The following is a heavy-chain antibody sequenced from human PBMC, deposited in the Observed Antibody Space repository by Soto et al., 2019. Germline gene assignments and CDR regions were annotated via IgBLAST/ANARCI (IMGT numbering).Heavy chain of an antibody. CDR3: AKVRGSYYNSRNYYYGMDV. CDR2: IYYSGST. CDR1: GGSISSSSYY. J-gene: IGHJ6*02. V-gene: IGHV4-39*01. Sequence: SETLSLTCTVSGGSISSSSYYWGWIRQPPGKGLEWIGSIYYSGSTYYNPSLKSRVTISVDTSKNQFSLKLSSVTAADTAVYYCAKVRGSYYNSRNYYYGMDVWGQGTTVTVSS. D-gene: IGHD3-10*01.